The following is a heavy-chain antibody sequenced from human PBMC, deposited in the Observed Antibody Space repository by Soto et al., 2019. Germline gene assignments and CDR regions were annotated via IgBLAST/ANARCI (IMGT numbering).Heavy chain of an antibody. Sequence: ASLKVSCKASGGTFSSYAISWVRQAPGQGLEWMGGIIPIFGTANYAQKFQGRVTITADESTSTAYMELSSLRSEDTAVYYCARDLVVPAASGGMDVWGQGTTVTVSS. D-gene: IGHD2-2*01. V-gene: IGHV1-69*13. CDR1: GGTFSSYA. CDR3: ARDLVVPAASGGMDV. CDR2: IIPIFGTA. J-gene: IGHJ6*02.